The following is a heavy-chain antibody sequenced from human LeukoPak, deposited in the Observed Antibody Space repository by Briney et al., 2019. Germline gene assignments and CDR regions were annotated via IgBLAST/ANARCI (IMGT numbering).Heavy chain of an antibody. Sequence: GGSLRLPCAASGFTFSSYAMSWVRQAPGKGLEWVASIDISGGSTYYEDSVQGRFTISRGNSKNTLYLEMNSLRVEDTALYYCANEVRPNDYWGQGTLVTVSS. J-gene: IGHJ4*02. CDR3: ANEVRPNDY. CDR1: GFTFSSYA. CDR2: IDISGGST. V-gene: IGHV3-23*01. D-gene: IGHD1-1*01.